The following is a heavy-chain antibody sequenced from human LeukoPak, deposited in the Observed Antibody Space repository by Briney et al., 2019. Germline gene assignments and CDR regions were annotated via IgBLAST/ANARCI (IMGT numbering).Heavy chain of an antibody. CDR2: IWYDGSNK. V-gene: IGHV3-33*01. CDR1: GFTFSSYG. Sequence: GRSLRLSCAASGFTFSSYGMHWVRQAPGKGLEWVAVIWYDGSNKYYADSVKGRFTISRDNSKNTLYLQMNSLRAEDTAVYYCARDRDCSGGSCYIKFDPWGQGTLVTGSS. D-gene: IGHD2-15*01. CDR3: ARDRDCSGGSCYIKFDP. J-gene: IGHJ5*02.